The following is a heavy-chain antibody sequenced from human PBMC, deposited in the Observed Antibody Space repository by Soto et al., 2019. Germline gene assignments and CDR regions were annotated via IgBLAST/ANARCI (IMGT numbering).Heavy chain of an antibody. CDR1: GFTFSSYS. J-gene: IGHJ4*02. Sequence: GGALRLSCAASGFTFSSYSMNWVRQAPGKGLEWVSSISSSSSYIYYADSVKGRFTISRDNAKNSLYLQMNSLRAEDTAVYYCARGLVPAAIFGSSSWGQGTLVTVSS. V-gene: IGHV3-21*01. CDR3: ARGLVPAAIFGSSS. D-gene: IGHD2-2*02. CDR2: ISSSSSYI.